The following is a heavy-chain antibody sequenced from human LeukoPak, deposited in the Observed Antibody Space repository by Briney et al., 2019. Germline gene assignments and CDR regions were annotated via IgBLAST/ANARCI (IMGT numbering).Heavy chain of an antibody. CDR1: GSTFSSYA. V-gene: IGHV3-23*01. CDR2: ISGSGDST. Sequence: GGSRRLSCAASGSTFSSYAMSWVRQAPGKGLEWVSTISGSGDSTYYADSVKGRFTISRDNSKNTLDLQMNSLRGEDTAVYYCAKDQQLPLPCWGQGTLVTVSS. CDR3: AKDQQLPLPC. D-gene: IGHD6-13*01. J-gene: IGHJ4*02.